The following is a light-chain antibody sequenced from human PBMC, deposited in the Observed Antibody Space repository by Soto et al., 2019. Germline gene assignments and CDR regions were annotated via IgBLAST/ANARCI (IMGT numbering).Light chain of an antibody. Sequence: QSALTQPRSVSGSPGQSVTISCTGTSSDVGGYNYVSWYQQYSGKAPKVMIYDVSKRPSGVPDRFSGSKSGNTASLTISGLQAEDEADYYCAAWDDSLNGPVVFGGGTKVTVL. CDR1: SSDVGGYNY. CDR2: DVS. V-gene: IGLV2-11*01. J-gene: IGLJ2*01. CDR3: AAWDDSLNGPVV.